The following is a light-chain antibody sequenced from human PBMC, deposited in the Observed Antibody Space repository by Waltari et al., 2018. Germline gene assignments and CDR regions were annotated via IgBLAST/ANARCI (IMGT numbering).Light chain of an antibody. Sequence: SYELTQPPSVSVSPGQTARITCSGDALPKKYAYWYQQKSGQAPVLVIYEDSKRPSGLPEGFSGSSSGTTATLAISGAQVEDEADYYCYSTDSSGHDRVFGGGTKLTVL. CDR2: EDS. V-gene: IGLV3-10*01. CDR3: YSTDSSGHDRV. CDR1: ALPKKY. J-gene: IGLJ3*02.